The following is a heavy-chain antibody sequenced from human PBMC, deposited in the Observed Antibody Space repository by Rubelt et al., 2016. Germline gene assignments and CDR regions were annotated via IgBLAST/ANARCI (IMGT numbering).Heavy chain of an antibody. D-gene: IGHD3-10*01. CDR2: ISSSSSYI. J-gene: IGHJ4*02. V-gene: IGHV3-21*04. CDR1: GFTFSSYS. Sequence: ESGGGLVKPGGSLRLSCAASGFTFSSYSMNWVRQAPGKGLEWVSSISSSSSYIYYADSVKGRFTISRDNAKNSLYLQMNSLRAEDTAVYYCARESYGSGSYCDYWGQGTLVTVSS. CDR3: ARESYGSGSYCDY.